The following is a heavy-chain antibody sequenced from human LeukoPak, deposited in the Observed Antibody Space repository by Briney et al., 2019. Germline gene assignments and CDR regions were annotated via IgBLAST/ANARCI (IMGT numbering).Heavy chain of an antibody. CDR1: GFTFSSYA. CDR2: ISGSGGST. CDR3: AKGYYDFWSGYTIILNYFDY. Sequence: GGSLRLSCAAPGFTFSSYAMSWVRQAPGKGLEWVSAISGSGGSTYYADSVKGRFTISRDNSKNTLYLQMNSLRAEDTAVYYCAKGYYDFWSGYTIILNYFDYWGQGTLVTVSS. J-gene: IGHJ4*02. V-gene: IGHV3-23*01. D-gene: IGHD3-3*01.